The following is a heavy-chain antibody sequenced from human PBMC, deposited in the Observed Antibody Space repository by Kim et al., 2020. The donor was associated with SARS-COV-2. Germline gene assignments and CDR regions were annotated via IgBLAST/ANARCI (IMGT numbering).Heavy chain of an antibody. D-gene: IGHD3-10*01. CDR3: AKRVVRGVIITCAGMDV. Sequence: VNGRFTISRDNSKNTLYLQMNSLRAEDTAVYYCAKRVVRGVIITCAGMDVWGQGTTVTVSS. V-gene: IGHV3-30*02. J-gene: IGHJ6*02.